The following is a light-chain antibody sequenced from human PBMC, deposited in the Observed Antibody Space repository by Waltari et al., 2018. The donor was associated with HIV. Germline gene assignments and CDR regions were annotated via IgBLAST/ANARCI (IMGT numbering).Light chain of an antibody. V-gene: IGLV1-40*01. Sequence: QSVLTQPPSVSGAPGQRVTFSCTGSSSNIGAGYDVHWYQQLPGTAPNLLIYGNNIRPSGVPDRFSGSKSGSSASLAISGLQAEDEADYYCQSYDSSLSGSWVFGGGTKLTVL. CDR1: SSNIGAGYD. CDR2: GNN. CDR3: QSYDSSLSGSWV. J-gene: IGLJ3*02.